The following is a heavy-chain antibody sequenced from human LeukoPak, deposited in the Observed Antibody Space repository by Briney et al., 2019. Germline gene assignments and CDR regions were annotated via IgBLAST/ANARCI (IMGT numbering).Heavy chain of an antibody. D-gene: IGHD6-19*01. Sequence: GGSLRLSCAASGFTFSSYSMNWVRQAPGKGLEWVSSISSSSSYIYYADSVKGRFTISRDNAKNSLYLQMNSLRAEDTAVYYCASSDSGWYEDFVYWGQGTLVTVSS. CDR2: ISSSSSYI. J-gene: IGHJ4*02. CDR1: GFTFSSYS. V-gene: IGHV3-21*01. CDR3: ASSDSGWYEDFVY.